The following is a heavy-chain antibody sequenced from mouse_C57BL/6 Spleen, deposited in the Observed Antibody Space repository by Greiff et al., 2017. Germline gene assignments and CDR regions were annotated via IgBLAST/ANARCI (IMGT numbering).Heavy chain of an antibody. CDR2: INPNYGTT. V-gene: IGHV1-39*01. D-gene: IGHD1-1*01. Sequence: VQLKESGPELVKPGASVKISCKASGYSFTDYNMNWVKQSNGKSLEWIGVINPNYGTTSYNQKFKGKATLTVDQSSSTAYMQLNSLTSEDSAVYYCAREVTTVVAPFAYWGQGTLVTVSA. J-gene: IGHJ3*01. CDR3: AREVTTVVAPFAY. CDR1: GYSFTDYN.